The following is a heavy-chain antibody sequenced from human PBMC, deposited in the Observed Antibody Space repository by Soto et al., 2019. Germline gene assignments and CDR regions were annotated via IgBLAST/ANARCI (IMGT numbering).Heavy chain of an antibody. CDR3: ARQSEVYCSSTSCAYFDY. D-gene: IGHD2-2*01. J-gene: IGHJ4*02. CDR1: GGSISSYY. Sequence: QVQLQESGPGLVKPSETLSLTCTVSGGSISSYYWSWIRQPPGKGLEWIGYIYYSGSTNYNPSLKSRVTRSVDTSKNQFSLKLSSVTAADTAVYYCARQSEVYCSSTSCAYFDYWGQGTLVTVSS. CDR2: IYYSGST. V-gene: IGHV4-59*01.